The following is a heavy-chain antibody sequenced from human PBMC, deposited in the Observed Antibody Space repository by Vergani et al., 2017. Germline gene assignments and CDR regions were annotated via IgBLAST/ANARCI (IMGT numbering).Heavy chain of an antibody. V-gene: IGHV1-69*14. Sequence: QVQLVQSGAEVKKPGSSVKVSCKASGGTFSSYAISWVRQAPGQGLEWMGRIIPIFGTANYAQKFQGRVTITADKSTSTAYMELSSLRSEDTAVYYCARDGDSSGYYLYYYYYMDVWGKGTTVTVSS. CDR2: IIPIFGTA. D-gene: IGHD3-22*01. CDR1: GGTFSSYA. CDR3: ARDGDSSGYYLYYYYYMDV. J-gene: IGHJ6*03.